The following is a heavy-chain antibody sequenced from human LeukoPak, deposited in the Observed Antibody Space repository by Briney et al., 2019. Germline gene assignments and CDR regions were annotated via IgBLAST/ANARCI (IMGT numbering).Heavy chain of an antibody. CDR1: GFTFSSYG. Sequence: GRSLRLSCAASGFTFSSYGMHWVRQAPGKGLEWVAVIYYDGSNKYYTDSVKGRFTISRDNSKNTLYLQMNSLRAEDTAVYYWARSRAYESAGGGGFEYFDYWGQGTLVTVSS. J-gene: IGHJ4*02. CDR2: IYYDGSNK. V-gene: IGHV3-33*01. CDR3: ARSRAYESAGGGGFEYFDY. D-gene: IGHD3-22*01.